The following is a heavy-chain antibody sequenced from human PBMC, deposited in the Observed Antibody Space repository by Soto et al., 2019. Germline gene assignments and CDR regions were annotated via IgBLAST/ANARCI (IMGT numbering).Heavy chain of an antibody. Sequence: GGSLRLSCAGSGFAFSNSWINWVRHVPGKGLEWVGRIKSKALGGTTDFAAPVRGRFAITRDDSRNVAYMQMNSLYTEDTAVYYCTRLRLGSVGASYMWGQGTMVTVS. D-gene: IGHD6-25*01. CDR3: TRLRLGSVGASYM. CDR1: GFAFSNSW. CDR2: IKSKALGGTT. V-gene: IGHV3-15*07. J-gene: IGHJ3*02.